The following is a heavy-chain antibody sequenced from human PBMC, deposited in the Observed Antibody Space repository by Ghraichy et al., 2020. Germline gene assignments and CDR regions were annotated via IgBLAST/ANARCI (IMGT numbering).Heavy chain of an antibody. CDR1: GFIFSDYY. CDR2: ISSSGSTV. J-gene: IGHJ2*01. Sequence: GESLNISCAASGFIFSDYYMSWIRQAPGKGLEWVSYISSSGSTVYYADSVKGRFTISRDNAKNSLYLQMHSLRAEDTAVYYCARPEGSGSYWGFDLWGRGTLVTVSS. D-gene: IGHD3-10*01. V-gene: IGHV3-11*01. CDR3: ARPEGSGSYWGFDL.